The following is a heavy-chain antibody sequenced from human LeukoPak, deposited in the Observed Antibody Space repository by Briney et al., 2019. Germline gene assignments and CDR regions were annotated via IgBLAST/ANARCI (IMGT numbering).Heavy chain of an antibody. D-gene: IGHD2-2*01. CDR1: GGSVSSGSYY. CDR2: IYYGGST. J-gene: IGHJ5*02. V-gene: IGHV4-61*01. Sequence: PSETLSLTCTVSGGSVSSGSYYWSWIRQPPGKGLEWIGYIYYGGSTNYNPSLKSRVTISVDTSKNQFSLKLSSVTAADTAVYYCARAPYCSSTSCYPSWFDPWGQGTLVTVSS. CDR3: ARAPYCSSTSCYPSWFDP.